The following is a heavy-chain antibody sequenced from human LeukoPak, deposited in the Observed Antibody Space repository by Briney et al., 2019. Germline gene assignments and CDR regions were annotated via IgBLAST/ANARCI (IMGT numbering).Heavy chain of an antibody. CDR3: ARERARVVTYNWFDP. CDR2: INHSGST. Sequence: SETLSLTCAVYGGSFSGYYWSWIRQPPGKGLEWIGEINHSGSTNYNPSLKSRVTISVDTSKNQSSLKLSSVTAADTAVYYCARERARVVTYNWFDPWGQGTLVTVSS. V-gene: IGHV4-34*01. CDR1: GGSFSGYY. J-gene: IGHJ5*02. D-gene: IGHD3-3*01.